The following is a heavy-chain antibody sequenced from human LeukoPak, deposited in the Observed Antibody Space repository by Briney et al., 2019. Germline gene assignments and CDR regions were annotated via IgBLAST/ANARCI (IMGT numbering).Heavy chain of an antibody. Sequence: GGSLRLSCAASGFTFSSYWMHWVRQAPGKGLVWVSRVNSDGSTTSYADSVKGRFTTSRDNAKNTLYLKMSSLRAEDTAVYYGARVDYSSSWYIDYWGQGTLVTVSS. CDR1: GFTFSSYW. CDR2: VNSDGSTT. D-gene: IGHD6-13*01. CDR3: ARVDYSSSWYIDY. J-gene: IGHJ4*02. V-gene: IGHV3-74*01.